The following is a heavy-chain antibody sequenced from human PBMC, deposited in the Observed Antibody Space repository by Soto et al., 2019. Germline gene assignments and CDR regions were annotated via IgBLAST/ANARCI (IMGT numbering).Heavy chain of an antibody. CDR3: ARGGLGFGVVTRRRGFDT. CDR2: INPNSGGT. J-gene: IGHJ5*02. Sequence: ASVKVSCKASGYTFTGYYMHWVRQAPGQGLEWMGWINPNSGGTNYAQKFQGWVTMTRDTSISTAYMELSRLRSDDTAVYYCARGGLGFGVVTRRRGFDTWGQGTLVTVSS. D-gene: IGHD3-3*01. CDR1: GYTFTGYY. V-gene: IGHV1-2*04.